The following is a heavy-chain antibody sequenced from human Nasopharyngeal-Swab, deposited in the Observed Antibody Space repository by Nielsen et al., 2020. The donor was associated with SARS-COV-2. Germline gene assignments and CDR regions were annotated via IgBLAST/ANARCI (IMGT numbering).Heavy chain of an antibody. J-gene: IGHJ4*02. Sequence: SVKVSCKASGYTFTDYYIQWVRQAPGQGLEWMGRINPNTGGTTYAQNFQGRVTLTRDMSISTAYMELNRLRSGDTAVYFCARDNYYNSSGYYSPDYWGQGTLVTVSS. CDR1: GYTFTDYY. CDR2: INPNTGGT. CDR3: ARDNYYNSSGYYSPDY. V-gene: IGHV1-2*06. D-gene: IGHD3-22*01.